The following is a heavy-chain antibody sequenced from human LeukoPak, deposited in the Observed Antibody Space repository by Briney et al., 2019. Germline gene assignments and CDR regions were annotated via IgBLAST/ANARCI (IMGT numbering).Heavy chain of an antibody. V-gene: IGHV4-34*01. Sequence: PSETLSLTCAVYGGSFSGYYWSWIRQPPGKGLEWIGEINHSGSTNYNPSLKSRVTISVDTSKNQFSLKLSSVTAADTAVYYCATKDTATVTAYIDYWGQGTLVTVSS. CDR3: ATKDTATVTAYIDY. CDR2: INHSGST. J-gene: IGHJ4*02. CDR1: GGSFSGYY. D-gene: IGHD5-18*01.